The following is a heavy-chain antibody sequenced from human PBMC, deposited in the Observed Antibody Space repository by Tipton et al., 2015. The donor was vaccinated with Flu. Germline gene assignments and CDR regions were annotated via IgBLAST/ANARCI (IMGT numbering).Heavy chain of an antibody. V-gene: IGHV3-11*04. J-gene: IGHJ3*01. CDR1: GFSFSDYY. Sequence: SLRLSCAASGFSFSDYYMSWIRQPLGKGLEWVSYISSSGSTIYYADSVKGRFTMSRDNAKNSLYLQMNSLRAEDTAVYYCAREIRDGYTVWGQGTMVSVSS. CDR3: AREIRDGYTV. CDR2: ISSSGSTI. D-gene: IGHD5-24*01.